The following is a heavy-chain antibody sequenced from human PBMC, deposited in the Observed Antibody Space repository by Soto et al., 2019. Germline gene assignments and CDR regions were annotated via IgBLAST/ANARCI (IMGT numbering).Heavy chain of an antibody. J-gene: IGHJ6*04. CDR1: GGSFSGYY. CDR2: INHSGST. Sequence: SETLSLTCAVYGGSFSGYYWSWIRQPPGKGLEWIGEINHSGSTNYNPSLKSRVTIPLDTSKNQFSLKLSSVTAADTAVYYCARGSRSYIVVVVAATHLDVWGKGTTVTVSS. V-gene: IGHV4-34*01. D-gene: IGHD2-15*01. CDR3: ARGSRSYIVVVVAATHLDV.